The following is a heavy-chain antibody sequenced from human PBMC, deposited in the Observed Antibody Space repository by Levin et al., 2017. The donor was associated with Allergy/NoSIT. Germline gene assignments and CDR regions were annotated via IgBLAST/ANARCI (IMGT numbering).Heavy chain of an antibody. CDR2: IYSGGST. J-gene: IGHJ4*02. V-gene: IGHV3-66*02. CDR3: AWGSYSGYDPADY. Sequence: GGSLRLSCAASGFSVSSNYMSWVRQAPGKGLEWVSVIYSGGSTYYADSVKGRFTISRDNSKNTLYLQMNSLRTEDTAVYYCAWGSYSGYDPADYWGQGTLVTVSS. CDR1: GFSVSSNY. D-gene: IGHD5-12*01.